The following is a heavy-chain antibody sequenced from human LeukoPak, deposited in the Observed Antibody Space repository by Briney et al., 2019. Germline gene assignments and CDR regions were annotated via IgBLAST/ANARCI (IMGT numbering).Heavy chain of an antibody. V-gene: IGHV1-24*01. CDR1: GYTLTELS. CDR3: ATERNYYDSSGYYYDY. Sequence: ASVKVSCKVSGYTLTELSMHWVQQAPGKGLEWMGGFDPEDGEIIYAQKFQGRVTMTEDTSTDTAYMELSSLRSEDTAVYYCATERNYYDSSGYYYDYWGQGTLVTVSS. CDR2: FDPEDGEI. D-gene: IGHD3-22*01. J-gene: IGHJ4*02.